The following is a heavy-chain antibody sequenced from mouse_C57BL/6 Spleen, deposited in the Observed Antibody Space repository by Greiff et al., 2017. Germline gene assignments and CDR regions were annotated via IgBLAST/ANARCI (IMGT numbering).Heavy chain of an antibody. Sequence: QVQLQQPGAELVMPGASVKLSCKASGYTFTSYWMHWVKQRPGQGLEWIGEIDPSDSYTNYNQKFKGKSTLTVDKSSSTAYMQLSSLTSEDSAVXYCARGYYGSDYAMDYWGQGTSVTVSS. CDR2: IDPSDSYT. CDR3: ARGYYGSDYAMDY. J-gene: IGHJ4*01. V-gene: IGHV1-69*01. D-gene: IGHD1-1*01. CDR1: GYTFTSYW.